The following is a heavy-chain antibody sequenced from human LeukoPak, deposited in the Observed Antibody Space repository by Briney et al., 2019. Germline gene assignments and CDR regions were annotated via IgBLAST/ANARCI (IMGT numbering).Heavy chain of an antibody. V-gene: IGHV1-69*13. CDR3: ARGGYCSSTSCYGGSGGAFDI. J-gene: IGHJ3*02. CDR1: GGTFSSYA. CDR2: IIPIFGTA. D-gene: IGHD2-2*01. Sequence: GASVKVSCKASGGTFSSYAISWVRQAPGQGLEWMGGIIPIFGTANYAQKFQGRVTITADESTSTAYMELSSLRSEDRAVYYCARGGYCSSTSCYGGSGGAFDIWGQGTMVTVSS.